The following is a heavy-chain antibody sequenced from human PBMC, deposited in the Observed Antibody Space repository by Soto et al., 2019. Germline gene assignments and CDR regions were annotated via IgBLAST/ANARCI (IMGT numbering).Heavy chain of an antibody. V-gene: IGHV4-30-4*01. J-gene: IGHJ4*02. D-gene: IGHD3-22*01. Sequence: PSETLSLTCTVSGGSISSGDYYWSWIRQPPGKGLEWIGYIYYSGSTYYNPSLKSRVTISVDTSKNQFSLKLSSVTAADTAVYYCARGGYYDRPFDYWGQGTLVTVSS. CDR2: IYYSGST. CDR1: GGSISSGDYY. CDR3: ARGGYYDRPFDY.